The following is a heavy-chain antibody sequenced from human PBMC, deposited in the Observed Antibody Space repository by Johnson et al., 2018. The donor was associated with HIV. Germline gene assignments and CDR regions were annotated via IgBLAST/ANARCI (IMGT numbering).Heavy chain of an antibody. D-gene: IGHD3-22*01. J-gene: IGHJ3*02. V-gene: IGHV3-30*02. Sequence: QVQLVESGGGVVQPGGSLRLSCAASGFTFSSYGMHWVRQAPGKGLEWVAFRRYDGRNKYYVDSVKGRFTISRDNSKNTLYLQMNSLRAEDTAVYYCARGGGDYYREAFDIWGQGTMVTVSS. CDR1: GFTFSSYG. CDR3: ARGGGDYYREAFDI. CDR2: RRYDGRNK.